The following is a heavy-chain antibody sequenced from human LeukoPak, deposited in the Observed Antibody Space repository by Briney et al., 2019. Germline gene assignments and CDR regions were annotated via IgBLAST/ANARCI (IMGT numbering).Heavy chain of an antibody. V-gene: IGHV3-21*01. CDR1: GFTFSSYS. CDR3: ARVTQLRYFELVDY. J-gene: IGHJ4*02. Sequence: GGSLRLSCAASGFTFSSYSMNWVRQAPGKGLEWVSSISSSSSYIYYADSVKGRFTISRDNAKNSLYLQMNSLRAEDTAVYYCARVTQLRYFELVDYWGQGTLVTVSS. CDR2: ISSSSSYI. D-gene: IGHD3-9*01.